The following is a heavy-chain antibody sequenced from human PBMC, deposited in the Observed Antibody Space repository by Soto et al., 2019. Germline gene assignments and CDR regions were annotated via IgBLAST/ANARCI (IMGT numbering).Heavy chain of an antibody. J-gene: IGHJ4*02. D-gene: IGHD1-26*01. V-gene: IGHV3-30*18. CDR3: AKGFSGGSYEGGY. CDR2: ISYDGSNK. Sequence: QVQLVESGGGVVQPGRSLRLSCAASGFTFSSYGMHWVRQAPGKGLEWVAVISYDGSNKYYADSVKGRFTISRDNSKNTLYLQMNSLRAEDTAVYYCAKGFSGGSYEGGYWGQGTLVTVSS. CDR1: GFTFSSYG.